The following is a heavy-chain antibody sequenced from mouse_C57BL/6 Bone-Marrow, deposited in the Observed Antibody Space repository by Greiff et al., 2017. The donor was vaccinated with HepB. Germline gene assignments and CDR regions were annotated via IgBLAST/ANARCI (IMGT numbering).Heavy chain of an antibody. V-gene: IGHV1-82*01. J-gene: IGHJ3*01. CDR1: GYAFSSSW. Sequence: VQVVESGPELVKPGASVKISCKASGYAFSSSWMNWVKQRPGKGLEWIGRIYPGDGDTNYNGKFKGKATLTADKSSSTAYMQLSSLTSEDSAVYFCARCDYYGSPWFAYWGQGTLVTVSA. D-gene: IGHD1-1*01. CDR3: ARCDYYGSPWFAY. CDR2: IYPGDGDT.